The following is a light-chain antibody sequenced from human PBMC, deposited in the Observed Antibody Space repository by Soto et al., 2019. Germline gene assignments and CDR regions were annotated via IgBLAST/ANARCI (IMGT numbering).Light chain of an antibody. J-gene: IGLJ2*01. CDR3: QAWDSSNVV. V-gene: IGLV3-1*01. CDR1: KLGDKY. CDR2: QDS. Sequence: SYELTQPPSVSVSPGQTASITSSGDKLGDKYACWYQQKPGQSPVLVIYQDSKRPSGIPERISGSKSGNTATLTISGTQAMDEADYYCQAWDSSNVVFGGGTKLTVL.